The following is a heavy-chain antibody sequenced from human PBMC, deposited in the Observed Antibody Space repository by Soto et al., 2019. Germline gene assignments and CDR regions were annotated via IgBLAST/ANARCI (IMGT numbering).Heavy chain of an antibody. D-gene: IGHD6-19*01. CDR2: INHSGST. V-gene: IGHV4-34*01. CDR1: GGSFSGYY. Sequence: SETLSLTCAVYGGSFSGYYWSWIRQPPGKGLEWIGEINHSGSTDYNPSLKSRVTISVETSKNQFSLKLSSVTAADTAVYYCASSPPYSSGWSHYYYYYGMDVWGQGTTV. J-gene: IGHJ6*02. CDR3: ASSPPYSSGWSHYYYYYGMDV.